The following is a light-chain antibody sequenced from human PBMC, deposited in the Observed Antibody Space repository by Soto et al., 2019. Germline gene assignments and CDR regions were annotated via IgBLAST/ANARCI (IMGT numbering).Light chain of an antibody. CDR2: AAS. J-gene: IGKJ5*01. V-gene: IGKV1-12*01. CDR1: RGISSW. Sequence: DIQMTQSPSSVSASVGDRVTITCRASRGISSWLAWYQQKPGKAPKLLIYAASSLQSGVPSRFSGSGSGTDFTHTISSRQPEDFATYYCQQANSFPITFGQGTRLEIK. CDR3: QQANSFPIT.